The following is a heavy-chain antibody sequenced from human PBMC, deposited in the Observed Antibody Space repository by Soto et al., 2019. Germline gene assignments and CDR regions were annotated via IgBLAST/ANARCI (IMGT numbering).Heavy chain of an antibody. J-gene: IGHJ5*02. CDR3: ARDLTRSYDILTGYSDWFDP. V-gene: IGHV1-46*01. CDR2: INPSGGST. D-gene: IGHD3-9*01. CDR1: GYTFTSYY. Sequence: QVQLVQSGAEVKKPGASVKVSCKASGYTFTSYYMHWVRQAPGQGLEWMGIINPSGGSTSYAQKFQGRVTMTRDTSTGTVYMELSSLRSEDTAVYYCARDLTRSYDILTGYSDWFDPWGQGTLVTVSS.